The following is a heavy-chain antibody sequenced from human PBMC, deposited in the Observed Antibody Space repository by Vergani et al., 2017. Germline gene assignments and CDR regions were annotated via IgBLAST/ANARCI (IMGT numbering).Heavy chain of an antibody. Sequence: QVQLQESGPGLVKPSETLSLTCTVSGDSVISTDYHLGWIRQPPGKGLEWIGSMDYSGRTSYNPSLESRISISFETPKNQFSLRLTSVTAADTVVYYCASKRGACRAAYCHSYDFWGPGTLVGVSS. J-gene: IGHJ4*02. CDR1: GDSVISTDYH. CDR3: ASKRGACRAAYCHSYDF. D-gene: IGHD2-15*01. V-gene: IGHV4-39*01. CDR2: MDYSGRT.